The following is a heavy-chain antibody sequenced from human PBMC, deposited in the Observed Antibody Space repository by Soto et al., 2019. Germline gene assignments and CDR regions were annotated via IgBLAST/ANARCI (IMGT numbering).Heavy chain of an antibody. Sequence: GGSLRLSCAASGFSVSTIYMNWVRQAPGKGLEWVSVIYTGGSTSYADSVKGRFTISKDKSKNTVYLQMNSLRDEDTAVYYCARLFEAFDVWGHGTMVTVSS. J-gene: IGHJ3*01. CDR2: IYTGGST. CDR1: GFSVSTIY. CDR3: ARLFEAFDV. V-gene: IGHV3-53*01.